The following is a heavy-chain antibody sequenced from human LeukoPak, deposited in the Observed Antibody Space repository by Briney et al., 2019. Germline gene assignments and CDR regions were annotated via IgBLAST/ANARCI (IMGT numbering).Heavy chain of an antibody. CDR2: IYYSGST. Sequence: SETLSLTCTVSGGSISTTSNYWGWIRQPPRKGLEWIVTIYYSGSTYYNPSLKSRVTISVDTSKTQFSLKLSSVTAADTAVFYCARRRGDGYSYGARDAFDMWGQGTMVTVSS. J-gene: IGHJ3*02. CDR1: GGSISTTSNY. V-gene: IGHV4-39*01. D-gene: IGHD5-18*01. CDR3: ARRRGDGYSYGARDAFDM.